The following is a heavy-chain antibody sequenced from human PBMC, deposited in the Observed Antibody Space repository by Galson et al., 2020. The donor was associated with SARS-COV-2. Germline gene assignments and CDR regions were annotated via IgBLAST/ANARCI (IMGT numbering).Heavy chain of an antibody. CDR3: ASARSRGMAAASTFDY. CDR1: GFTFSSYS. D-gene: IGHD6-13*01. V-gene: IGHV3-21*01. Sequence: NSGGSLRLSCAASGFTFSSYSMNWVRQAPGKGLEWVSSISSSSSYIYYADSVKGRFTISRDNAKNSLYLQMNSLRAEDTGVFYCASARSRGMAAASTFDYWGQGTLVTDAS. CDR2: ISSSSSYI. J-gene: IGHJ4*02.